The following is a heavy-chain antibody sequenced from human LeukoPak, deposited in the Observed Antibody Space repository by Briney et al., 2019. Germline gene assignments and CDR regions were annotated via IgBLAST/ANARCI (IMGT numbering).Heavy chain of an antibody. V-gene: IGHV3-23*01. D-gene: IGHD3-22*01. CDR2: ISGSSCGT. J-gene: IGHJ4*02. Sequence: GGSLRLSCAVSGISLSNYGMSWVRQAPGKGLEWVAGISGSSCGTNYADSVKGRFTISRDKPKNTLYLQLNRLRAEDTAVYFCAKRGVVIRVILVGFHKEAYYFDSWGQGALVTVSS. CDR3: AKRGVVIRVILVGFHKEAYYFDS. CDR1: GISLSNYG.